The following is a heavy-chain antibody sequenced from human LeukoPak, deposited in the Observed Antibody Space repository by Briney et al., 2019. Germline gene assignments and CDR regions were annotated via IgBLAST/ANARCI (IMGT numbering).Heavy chain of an antibody. CDR1: GFTFSTYT. J-gene: IGHJ3*02. D-gene: IGHD3-22*01. Sequence: GGSLRLSCAASGFTFSTYTMNWVRQAPGKGLEWVSSITISSTYIYYADSVKGRFTISRDNAKNSLYLQMNSLRAEDTAVYYCARGKTYYDISKDAFDIWGQGTMVTVSS. CDR3: ARGKTYYDISKDAFDI. V-gene: IGHV3-21*01. CDR2: ITISSTYI.